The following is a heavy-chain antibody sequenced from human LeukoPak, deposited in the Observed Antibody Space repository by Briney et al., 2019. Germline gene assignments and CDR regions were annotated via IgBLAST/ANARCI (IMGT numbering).Heavy chain of an antibody. CDR1: GGSISSYY. D-gene: IGHD4-17*01. V-gene: IGHV4-4*07. CDR2: IYTSGST. CDR3: ARDSGPYGDYGWFDP. Sequence: KTSETLSLTCTVSGGSISSYYWSWIRRPAGKGLEWIGRIYTSGSTNYNPSLKSRVTMSVDTSKNQFSLKLSSVTAADTAVYYCARDSGPYGDYGWFDPWGQGALVTVSS. J-gene: IGHJ5*02.